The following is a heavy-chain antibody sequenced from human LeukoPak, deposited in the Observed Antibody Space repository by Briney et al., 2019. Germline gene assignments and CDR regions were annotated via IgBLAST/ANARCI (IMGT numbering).Heavy chain of an antibody. J-gene: IGHJ5*02. CDR3: ARGGTYYYGSGRKTRNWFDP. D-gene: IGHD3-10*01. CDR2: INHSGST. Sequence: SETLSLTCAVYGGSFSGYYWSWIRQPPGKGLEWIGEINHSGSTNYNPSLKSRVTISVDTSKNQFSLELSSVTAADTAVYYCARGGTYYYGSGRKTRNWFDPWGQGTLVTVSS. CDR1: GGSFSGYY. V-gene: IGHV4-34*01.